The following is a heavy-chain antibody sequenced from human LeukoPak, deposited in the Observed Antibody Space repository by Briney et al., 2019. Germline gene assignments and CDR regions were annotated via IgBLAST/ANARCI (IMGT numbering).Heavy chain of an antibody. CDR2: MNPNSGNT. CDR3: ARGVVVVPAAIDAFDI. CDR1: GYTFTSYD. Sequence: ASVKVSCKASGYTFTSYDINWVRQATGQGLEWVGWMNPNSGNTGYAQKFQGRVTITRKASISTAYMELSSLRSEDTAVYYCARGVVVVPAAIDAFDIWGQGTMVTVSS. J-gene: IGHJ3*02. V-gene: IGHV1-8*03. D-gene: IGHD2-2*01.